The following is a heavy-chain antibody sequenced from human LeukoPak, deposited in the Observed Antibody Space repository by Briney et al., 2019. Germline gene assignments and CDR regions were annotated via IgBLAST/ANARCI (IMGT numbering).Heavy chain of an antibody. D-gene: IGHD2-15*01. V-gene: IGHV3-23*01. CDR3: ATPEGPARSYYYYMDV. Sequence: GGSLRLSCAASGFTFSSYAMSWVRHAPGTGLEWVSAISGSGGSTYYADSVKGRFTISRDNSKNTLYLQMNSLRAEDTAVYYCATPEGPARSYYYYMDVWGKGTTVTVSS. CDR1: GFTFSSYA. J-gene: IGHJ6*03. CDR2: ISGSGGST.